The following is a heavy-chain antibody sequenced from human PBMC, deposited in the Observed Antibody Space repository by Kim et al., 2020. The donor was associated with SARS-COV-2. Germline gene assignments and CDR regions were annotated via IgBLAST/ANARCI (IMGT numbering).Heavy chain of an antibody. CDR2: IYSGGST. CDR3: ARTTGYCSSTSCSDAFDY. D-gene: IGHD2-2*01. CDR1: GFTVSSNY. V-gene: IGHV3-53*01. J-gene: IGHJ4*02. Sequence: GGSLRLSCAASGFTVSSNYMSWVRQAPGKGLEWVSVIYSGGSTYYADSVKGRFTISRDNSKNTLYLQMNSLRAEDTAVYYCARTTGYCSSTSCSDAFDYWGQGTLVTVSS.